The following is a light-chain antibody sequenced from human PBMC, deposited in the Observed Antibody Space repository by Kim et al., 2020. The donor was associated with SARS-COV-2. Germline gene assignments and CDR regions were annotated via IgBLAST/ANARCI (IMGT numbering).Light chain of an antibody. CDR3: QQYNNWWT. CDR1: QSVSSN. J-gene: IGKJ1*01. V-gene: IGKV3-15*01. CDR2: GAS. Sequence: EILIPQSPATLSVSPGERATLSCRASQSVSSNLAWYQQKPGQAPRLLIYGASTRATGIPARFSGSGSGTEFTLTISSLQSEDFAVYYCQQYNNWWTFGQGTKVDIK.